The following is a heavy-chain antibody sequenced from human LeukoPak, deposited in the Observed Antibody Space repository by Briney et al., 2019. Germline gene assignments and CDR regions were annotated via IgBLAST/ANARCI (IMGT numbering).Heavy chain of an antibody. V-gene: IGHV4-4*09. CDR2: IQDSGIT. CDR1: GDSVSSGY. J-gene: IGHJ1*01. CDR3: AGRGHRYSRD. D-gene: IGHD2-15*01. Sequence: SETLSLICNVSGDSVSSGYWSWIRQSPGKGLEWIGFIQDSGITEHNPSLKRRLYMSVDISKNQFSLNLRSVTAADTAVYYCAGRGHRYSRDWGQGILVTISS.